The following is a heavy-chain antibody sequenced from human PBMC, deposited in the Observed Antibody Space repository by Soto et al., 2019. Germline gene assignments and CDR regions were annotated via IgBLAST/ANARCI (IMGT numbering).Heavy chain of an antibody. V-gene: IGHV3-21*01. J-gene: IGHJ4*02. D-gene: IGHD1-26*01. CDR1: GFTFSSYS. Sequence: PGGSLRLSCAASGFTFSSYSMNWVRQAPGKGLEWVSSIFISSSYIYYADSVKGRFTISRDNAKNSLYLQMNSLRADGTAEYYCARVPYGGSYWREFDYWGQGTLVTVSS. CDR3: ARVPYGGSYWREFDY. CDR2: IFISSSYI.